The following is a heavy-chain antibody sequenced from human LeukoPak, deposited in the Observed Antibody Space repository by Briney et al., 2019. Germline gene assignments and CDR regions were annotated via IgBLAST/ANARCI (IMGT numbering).Heavy chain of an antibody. V-gene: IGHV1-46*01. J-gene: IGHJ4*02. Sequence: GASVTVSCKASGYTFTSYYMHWVRQAPGQGLEWMGIINPSGGSTSYAQKFQGRVTMTRDTSTSTVYMELSSLRSEDTAVYYCERGTSGWYSVAYWGQGTLVAVSS. CDR2: INPSGGST. D-gene: IGHD6-19*01. CDR1: GYTFTSYY. CDR3: ERGTSGWYSVAY.